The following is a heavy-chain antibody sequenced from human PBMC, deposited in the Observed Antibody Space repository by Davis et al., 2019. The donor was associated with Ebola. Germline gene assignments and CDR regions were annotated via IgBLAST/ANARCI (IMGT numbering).Heavy chain of an antibody. CDR1: GFTFDDYA. CDR3: ARDESTVTTSWFDP. CDR2: ISWNSGSI. D-gene: IGHD4-11*01. J-gene: IGHJ5*02. Sequence: SLKISCAAPGFTFDDYAMHWVRQAPGKGLEWVSGISWNSGSIGYADSVKGRFTISRDNAKNSLYLQMNSLRAEDTAVYYCARDESTVTTSWFDPWGQGTLVTVSS. V-gene: IGHV3-9*01.